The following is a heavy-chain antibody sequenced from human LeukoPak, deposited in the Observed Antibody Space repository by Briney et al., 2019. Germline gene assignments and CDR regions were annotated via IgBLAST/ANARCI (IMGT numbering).Heavy chain of an antibody. CDR1: GFTFSSYS. J-gene: IGHJ3*02. Sequence: GGSLSLSCAASGFTFSSYSMNWVRQAPGKGLEWVSYISSSSNTIYYADSVKGRFTISRDNAKNSLYLQMNSLRAEDTAVYYCARVRYSGSLDAFDIWGQGTMVTVSS. CDR3: ARVRYSGSLDAFDI. D-gene: IGHD1-26*01. V-gene: IGHV3-48*04. CDR2: ISSSSNTI.